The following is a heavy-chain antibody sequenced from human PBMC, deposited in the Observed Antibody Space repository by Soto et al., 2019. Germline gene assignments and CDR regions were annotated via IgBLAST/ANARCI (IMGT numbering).Heavy chain of an antibody. V-gene: IGHV1-2*02. Sequence: ASVNVSCKASGYTFTVYYMHWVRQAPGQGLEWMGWINPNSGGTNYAQKFQGRVTMTRDTSISTAYMELSRLRSDDTAVYYCARQKMATIYYWGQGTLVTVSS. CDR2: INPNSGGT. J-gene: IGHJ4*02. D-gene: IGHD5-12*01. CDR3: ARQKMATIYY. CDR1: GYTFTVYY.